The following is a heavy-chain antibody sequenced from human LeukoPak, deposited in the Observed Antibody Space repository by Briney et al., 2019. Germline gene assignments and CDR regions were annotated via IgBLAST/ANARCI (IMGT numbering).Heavy chain of an antibody. CDR3: TRRRRWLQLPLDY. CDR2: INHSGST. V-gene: IGHV4-34*01. J-gene: IGHJ4*02. CDR1: GGSFSGYY. Sequence: SETLSLTCAVYGGSFSGYYWSWIRQPPGKGLEWIGEINHSGSTNYNPSLKSRVTISVDTSKNQFSLKLSSVTAADTAVYYCTRRRRWLQLPLDYWGQGTLVTVSS. D-gene: IGHD5-24*01.